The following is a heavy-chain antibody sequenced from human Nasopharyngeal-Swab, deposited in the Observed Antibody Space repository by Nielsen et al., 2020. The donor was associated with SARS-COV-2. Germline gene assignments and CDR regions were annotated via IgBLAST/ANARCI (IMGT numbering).Heavy chain of an antibody. CDR2: IIPIFGTA. CDR3: ASSAIWFGEFPFDY. J-gene: IGHJ4*02. D-gene: IGHD3-10*01. V-gene: IGHV1-69*01. Sequence: WVRQAPGQGLEWMGGIIPIFGTANYAQKLQGRGTITADESTSTAYMELSSLSSEDTAVYYCASSAIWFGEFPFDYWGQGTLVTVSS.